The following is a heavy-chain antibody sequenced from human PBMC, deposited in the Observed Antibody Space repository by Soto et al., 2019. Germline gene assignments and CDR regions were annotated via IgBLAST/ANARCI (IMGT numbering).Heavy chain of an antibody. J-gene: IGHJ3*02. V-gene: IGHV4-31*03. CDR3: ARAVGGYDLWNAFDI. D-gene: IGHD5-12*01. CDR2: IYYSGST. CDR1: GGSISSGGYD. Sequence: SETPSLTCTVSGGSISSGGYDWSWIQQHPGKGLEWIGYIYYSGSTYYNPSLKSRVTISVDTSKNQFSLKLSSVTAADTAVYYCARAVGGYDLWNAFDIWGQGTMVTVSS.